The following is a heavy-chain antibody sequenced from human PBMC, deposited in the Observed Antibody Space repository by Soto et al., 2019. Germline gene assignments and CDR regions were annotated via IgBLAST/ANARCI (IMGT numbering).Heavy chain of an antibody. J-gene: IGHJ6*02. CDR1: GGTFSSYA. CDR3: ARDIVVVPAATDLYGMDV. V-gene: IGHV1-69*01. Sequence: QVQLVQSGAEVKKPGSSVKVSCKASGGTFSSYAISWVRQAPGQGLEWMGGISPIFGTANYAQKFQGRVTITADESTSTAYMELSSLRSEDTAVYYCARDIVVVPAATDLYGMDVWGQGTTVTVSS. CDR2: ISPIFGTA. D-gene: IGHD2-2*01.